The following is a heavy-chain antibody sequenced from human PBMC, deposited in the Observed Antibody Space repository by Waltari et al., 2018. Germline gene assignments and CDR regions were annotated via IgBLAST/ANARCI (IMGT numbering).Heavy chain of an antibody. J-gene: IGHJ4*02. CDR3: ARRGGGSYPFDS. CDR1: GGSISSSSDY. V-gene: IGHV4-39*07. D-gene: IGHD1-26*01. Sequence: QLQLQESGPGLVKPSETLSLTCPVSGGSISSSSDYWGWIRQPPVKGLEWIGSIYYSGSTYYNPSLKSRVTISVDTSKNQFSLQLSSVTAADTAVYYCARRGGGSYPFDSWGQGTLVTVSS. CDR2: IYYSGST.